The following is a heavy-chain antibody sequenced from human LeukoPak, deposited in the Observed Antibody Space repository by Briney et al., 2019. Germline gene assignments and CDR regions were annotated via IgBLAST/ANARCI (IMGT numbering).Heavy chain of an antibody. V-gene: IGHV3-23*01. J-gene: IGHJ5*02. CDR2: FNGSGGGT. CDR3: AKGYGSGSPGRFDP. Sequence: GGPLRLSCAAPGFTFTSYAMSWVRETLGTGLEPVSTFNGSGGGTYYADSVKGRFTISRDNSKNTLYLQMNSLRAEDTAVYYCAKGYGSGSPGRFDPWGQGALVTVSS. CDR1: GFTFTSYA. D-gene: IGHD3-10*01.